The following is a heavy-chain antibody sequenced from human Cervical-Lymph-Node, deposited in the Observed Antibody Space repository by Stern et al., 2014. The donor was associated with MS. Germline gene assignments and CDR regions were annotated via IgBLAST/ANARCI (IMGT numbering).Heavy chain of an antibody. CDR3: SSDVGNYYYDKDV. V-gene: IGHV3-53*01. CDR2: TDSGGGT. J-gene: IGHJ6*02. Sequence: EVQLVESGGGLIQPGGSLRLSCAASGVTVRTNHVTWVRQAPGKGLECVSFTDSGGGTYYADSVKGRCTISRDNSKNTVYLQMNSLRVEDTAVYYCSSDVGNYYYDKDVWGQGTTVTVSS. CDR1: GVTVRTNH.